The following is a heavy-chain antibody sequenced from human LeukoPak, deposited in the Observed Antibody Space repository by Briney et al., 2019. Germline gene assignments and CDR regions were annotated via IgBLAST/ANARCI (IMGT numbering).Heavy chain of an antibody. CDR1: GFTFSDYY. J-gene: IGHJ4*02. D-gene: IGHD6-13*01. CDR3: TSSEAAAAYYFDY. Sequence: SGGSLRLSCAASGFTFSDYYMSWIRQAPGKGLEWVGFIRSKAYGGTTEYAASVKGRFTISRDDSKSIAYLQMNSLKTEDTAVYYCTSSEAAAAYYFDYWGQGTLVTVSS. V-gene: IGHV3-49*03. CDR2: IRSKAYGGTT.